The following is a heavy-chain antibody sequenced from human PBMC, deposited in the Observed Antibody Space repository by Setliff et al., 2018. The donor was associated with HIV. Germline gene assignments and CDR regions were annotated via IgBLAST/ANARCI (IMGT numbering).Heavy chain of an antibody. CDR2: IYTSGST. CDR3: ATDPGSLIWFGGSKVNV. D-gene: IGHD3-10*01. Sequence: SETLSLTCTVSGGSISSYYWSWIRQPAGKGLEWIGHIYTSGSTNYNPSLKSRVTISLDTSRNQFSLKLSSVTAADTAVYYCATDPGSLIWFGGSKVNVWGQGTTVTVSS. J-gene: IGHJ6*02. CDR1: GGSISSYY. V-gene: IGHV4-4*07.